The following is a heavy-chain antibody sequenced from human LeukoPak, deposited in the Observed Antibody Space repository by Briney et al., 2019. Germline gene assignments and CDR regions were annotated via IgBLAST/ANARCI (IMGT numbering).Heavy chain of an antibody. V-gene: IGHV1-69*13. CDR2: IIPIFGTA. CDR1: GGTFSSYA. D-gene: IGHD3-22*01. Sequence: ASVKVSCKASGGTFSSYAISWVRQAPGQGLEWMGGIIPIFGTANYAQKFQGRDTITADESTSTAYMELSSLRSEDTAVYYCARGPTYYYDSSGYYYEGWGQGTLVTVSS. J-gene: IGHJ4*02. CDR3: ARGPTYYYDSSGYYYEG.